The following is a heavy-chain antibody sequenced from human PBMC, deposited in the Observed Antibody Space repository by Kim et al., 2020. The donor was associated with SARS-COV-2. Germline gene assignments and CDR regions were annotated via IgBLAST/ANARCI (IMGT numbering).Heavy chain of an antibody. CDR2: ISGDNGHT. CDR1: GYPFSSYA. J-gene: IGHJ6*02. V-gene: IGHV1-18*01. CDR3: ARGRCSAPYYYYGLDV. D-gene: IGHD6-6*01. Sequence: ASVKVSCKSSGYPFSSYAINWVRQAPGQGLEWLGHISGDNGHTNYAQKFQGRVAMTTDTSTQTAYLELSSLKSDDTAVYFCARGRCSAPYYYYGLDVWGQGTTVTVSS.